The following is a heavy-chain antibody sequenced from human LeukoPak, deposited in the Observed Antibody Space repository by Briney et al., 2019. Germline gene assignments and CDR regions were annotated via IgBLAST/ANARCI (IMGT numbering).Heavy chain of an antibody. CDR3: AKDRSTMIVVEYYFDY. D-gene: IGHD3-22*01. Sequence: GGSLRLSCAASGFTFSSYGMHWVRQAPGKGLEWVAVISYDGSNKYYADSVKGRFIISRDNSKNTLYLQINSLRAEDTAVYYCAKDRSTMIVVEYYFDYWGQGTLVTVSS. CDR1: GFTFSSYG. CDR2: ISYDGSNK. J-gene: IGHJ4*02. V-gene: IGHV3-30*18.